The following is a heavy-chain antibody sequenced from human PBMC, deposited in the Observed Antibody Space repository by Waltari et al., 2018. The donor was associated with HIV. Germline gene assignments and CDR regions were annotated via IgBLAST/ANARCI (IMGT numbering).Heavy chain of an antibody. CDR1: GYTFTGYY. V-gene: IGHV1-2*02. CDR2: IKPDSGDT. CDR3: ARDNGYTYGYPTLDY. J-gene: IGHJ4*02. D-gene: IGHD5-18*01. Sequence: QVQLVQSGAEVKKPGASVKVSCTASGYTFTGYYMHWVRQAPGQGLEWMGWIKPDSGDTNYAQKFQGRVTMTRDPSISTAYMELSSLRSDDTAVYYCARDNGYTYGYPTLDYWGQGTLVTVSS.